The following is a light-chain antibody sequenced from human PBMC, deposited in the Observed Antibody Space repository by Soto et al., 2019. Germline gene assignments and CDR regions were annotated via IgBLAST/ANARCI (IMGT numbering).Light chain of an antibody. Sequence: QSALTQPRSVSGSPGQSVTISCTGTSSDVGGYNYVSWYQQHPGKAPKLMIYDVSKQPSGVPDRFSGSKSGNTASLTISGLQAEDEADYYCCSYAGSYIHVVFGGGTKVTVL. CDR1: SSDVGGYNY. J-gene: IGLJ2*01. CDR3: CSYAGSYIHVV. V-gene: IGLV2-11*01. CDR2: DVS.